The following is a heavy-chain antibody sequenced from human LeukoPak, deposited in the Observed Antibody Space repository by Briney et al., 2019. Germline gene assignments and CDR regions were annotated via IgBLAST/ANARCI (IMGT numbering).Heavy chain of an antibody. D-gene: IGHD1-1*01. CDR2: ISGDGGST. CDR1: GFTFDDYA. Sequence: GGSLRLSCAASGFTFDDYAMHWVRQAQGKGLEWVSLISGDGGSTYYADSVKDRFTISRDNSKNSLYLQMNSLRTEDTALYYCAKNGPSNDAYVPIDYWGQGTLVTVSS. CDR3: AKNGPSNDAYVPIDY. J-gene: IGHJ4*02. V-gene: IGHV3-43*02.